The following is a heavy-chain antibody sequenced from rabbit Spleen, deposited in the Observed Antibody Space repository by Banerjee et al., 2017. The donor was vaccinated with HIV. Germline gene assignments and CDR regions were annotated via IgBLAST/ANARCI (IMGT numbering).Heavy chain of an antibody. J-gene: IGHJ4*01. V-gene: IGHV1S40*01. CDR3: ARDDGSYDYIDGYFNL. CDR1: GVSFSFSSY. CDR2: IDSGSSGFT. Sequence: SLEESGGDLVKPGASLTLTCTASGVSFSFSSYMCWVRQAPGKGLEWIACIDSGSSGFTYFASWAKGRFTISKSSSTTVTLQLTSLTAADTATYFCARDDGSYDYIDGYFNLWGPGTLVTVS. D-gene: IGHD6-1*01.